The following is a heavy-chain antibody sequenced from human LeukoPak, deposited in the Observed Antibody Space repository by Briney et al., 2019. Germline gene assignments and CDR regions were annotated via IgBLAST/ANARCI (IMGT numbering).Heavy chain of an antibody. D-gene: IGHD2-2*01. J-gene: IGHJ5*02. CDR2: LIPIFGTA. CDR1: GGTFSSYA. CDR3: ARGYCSSTSCYAGIFWFDP. V-gene: IGHV1-69*13. Sequence: ASVKVSCKASGGTFSSYAISWVRQAPGQGLEWMGGLIPIFGTANYAQKFQGRVTITADESTSTAYMELSSLRSEDTAVYYCARGYCSSTSCYAGIFWFDPWGQGTLVTVSS.